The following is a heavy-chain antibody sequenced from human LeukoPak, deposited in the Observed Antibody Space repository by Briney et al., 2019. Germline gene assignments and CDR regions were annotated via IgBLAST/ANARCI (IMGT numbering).Heavy chain of an antibody. CDR2: ISWDGGST. CDR3: AKGATLGSLPTLFDY. V-gene: IGHV3-43D*03. CDR1: GFTFDDYA. D-gene: IGHD1-26*01. Sequence: AGGSLRLSCAASGFTFDDYAMHWVRQAPGKGLEWVSLISWDGGSTYYADSVKGRFTISRDNSKNSLYLQMNSLRAEDTALYYCAKGATLGSLPTLFDYWGQGTLVTVSS. J-gene: IGHJ4*02.